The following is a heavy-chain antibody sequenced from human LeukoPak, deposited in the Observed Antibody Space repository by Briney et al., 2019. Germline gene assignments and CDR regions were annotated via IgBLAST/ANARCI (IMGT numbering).Heavy chain of an antibody. D-gene: IGHD3-9*01. J-gene: IGHJ6*02. Sequence: SETLSLTCAVSGGSISSSNWWSWVRQPPGKGLEWIGEIYHSGSTNYNPSLKSRVTISVDKSKNQFSLKLSSVTAADTAVYYCARRTYDILTGYYSDVWGQGTPVTVSS. CDR3: ARRTYDILTGYYSDV. CDR1: GGSISSSNW. CDR2: IYHSGST. V-gene: IGHV4-4*02.